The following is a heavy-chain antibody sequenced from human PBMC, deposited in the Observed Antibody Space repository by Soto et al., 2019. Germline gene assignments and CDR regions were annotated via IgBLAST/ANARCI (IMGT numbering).Heavy chain of an antibody. V-gene: IGHV1-69*04. Sequence: SVKVSCKASGYTFTNYVITWVRQAPGQGLEWMGRIIPILAVTTYSRKFQGRLSITADESTSTAYMEVSSLRSEDTAIYYCAARYCSAATCFNPGAYWGQGTLVTVSS. CDR1: GYTFTNYV. D-gene: IGHD2-8*02. CDR3: AARYCSAATCFNPGAY. J-gene: IGHJ4*02. CDR2: IIPILAVT.